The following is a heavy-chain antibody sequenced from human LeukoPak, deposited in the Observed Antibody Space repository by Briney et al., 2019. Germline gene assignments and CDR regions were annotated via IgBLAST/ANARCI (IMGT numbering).Heavy chain of an antibody. Sequence: PGGSLRLSCAASGFTFSSYSMNWVRQAPGKGLEWVAFIRYDGSNKYYADSVKGRFTISRDNSKNTLYLQMNSLRAEDTAVYYCAKEGTTEKGYCSGGSCQYYYYYYMDVWGKGTTVTVSS. CDR2: IRYDGSNK. J-gene: IGHJ6*03. V-gene: IGHV3-30*02. D-gene: IGHD2-15*01. CDR3: AKEGTTEKGYCSGGSCQYYYYYYMDV. CDR1: GFTFSSYS.